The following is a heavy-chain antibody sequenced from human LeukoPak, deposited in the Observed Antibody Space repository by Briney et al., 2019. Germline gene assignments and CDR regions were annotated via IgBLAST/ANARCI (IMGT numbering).Heavy chain of an antibody. Sequence: GGSLRLSCAASGFTFSSFAMHWVRQAPGKGLEWMAVISYDGSNKYYADSVKGRFTISRDISKNTLYLQMNSLRAEDTAVYYCTRDPSYDSSGYYYPYYFDYWGQGTLVTVSS. CDR2: ISYDGSNK. CDR1: GFTFSSFA. D-gene: IGHD3-22*01. V-gene: IGHV3-30*04. J-gene: IGHJ4*02. CDR3: TRDPSYDSSGYYYPYYFDY.